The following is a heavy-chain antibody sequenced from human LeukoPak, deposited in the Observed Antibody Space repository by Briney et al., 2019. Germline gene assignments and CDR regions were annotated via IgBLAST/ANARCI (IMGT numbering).Heavy chain of an antibody. D-gene: IGHD6-13*01. J-gene: IGHJ4*02. CDR2: IYSGGDT. CDR3: VRDIVPYSSNWYYFDY. CDR1: GITVSSNY. Sequence: GGSLRLSCAASGITVSSNYMSWVRQAPGKGLEWVSIIYSGGDTYYADSVKGRFTISRDNSKNALYLQMNSLRAEDTAVYYCVRDIVPYSSNWYYFDYWGQGTLVTVSS. V-gene: IGHV3-66*01.